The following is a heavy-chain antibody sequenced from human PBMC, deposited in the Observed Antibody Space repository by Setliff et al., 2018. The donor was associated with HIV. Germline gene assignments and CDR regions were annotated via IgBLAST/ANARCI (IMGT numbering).Heavy chain of an antibody. CDR3: AKAGSTSWEFDF. Sequence: LSLSCAASGFTFDDHAMHWVRQAPGKGLEWASLISWDAGSTYYADSVKGRFTISRDNSKNMLYVEMKNLRVEDTALYYCAKAGSTSWEFDFWGQGVLVTVSS. D-gene: IGHD6-13*01. V-gene: IGHV3-43D*04. CDR1: GFTFDDHA. J-gene: IGHJ4*02. CDR2: ISWDAGST.